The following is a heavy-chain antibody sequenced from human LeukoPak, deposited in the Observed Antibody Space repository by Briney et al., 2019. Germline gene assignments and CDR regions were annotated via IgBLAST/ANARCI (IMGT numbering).Heavy chain of an antibody. J-gene: IGHJ2*01. CDR2: ISSSSSYI. Sequence: GGSLRLSCAASGFTFSTYGMNWVRQAPGKGLEWVSSISSSSSYIYYADSVKGRFTISRDNAKNSLYLQMNSLRAEDTAVYYCARDQSHPSYYDILTGSLRYFDLWGRGTLVTVSS. V-gene: IGHV3-21*01. D-gene: IGHD3-9*01. CDR3: ARDQSHPSYYDILTGSLRYFDL. CDR1: GFTFSTYG.